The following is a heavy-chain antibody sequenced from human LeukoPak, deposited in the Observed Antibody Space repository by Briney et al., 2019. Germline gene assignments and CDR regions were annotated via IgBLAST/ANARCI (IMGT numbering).Heavy chain of an antibody. CDR3: ATISEGFSSSSHGY. D-gene: IGHD6-6*01. CDR2: ICSSSSII. Sequence: PGGTLTLSCAASGFTFSNSNINWLRQAPGKGLEWLSYICSSSSIIHYPDPVKGRFTISRDNTNNPLYLLMNSLRAENTAVYYCATISEGFSSSSHGYWGQGTLVTVSS. J-gene: IGHJ4*02. V-gene: IGHV3-48*01. CDR1: GFTFSNSN.